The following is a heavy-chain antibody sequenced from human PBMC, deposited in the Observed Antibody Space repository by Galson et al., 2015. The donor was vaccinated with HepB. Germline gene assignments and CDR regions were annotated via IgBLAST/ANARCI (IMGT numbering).Heavy chain of an antibody. D-gene: IGHD3-22*01. CDR2: INPNSGGT. Sequence: SVKVSCKASGYTFTGYYMHWVRQAPGQGLEWMGWINPNSGGTNYAQKFQGRVTMTRDTSISTAYMELSRLRSDDTAVYYCARSYYDSIQVEEWSWFDPWGQGTLVTVSS. CDR1: GYTFTGYY. V-gene: IGHV1-2*02. J-gene: IGHJ5*02. CDR3: ARSYYDSIQVEEWSWFDP.